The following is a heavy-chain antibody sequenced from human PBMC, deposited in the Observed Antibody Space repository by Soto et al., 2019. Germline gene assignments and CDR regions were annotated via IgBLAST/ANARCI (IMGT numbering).Heavy chain of an antibody. CDR1: GFTVSSNY. CDR3: AYITIFGVVPGYFDY. CDR2: IYSGGST. J-gene: IGHJ4*02. Sequence: EVQLVESGGGLVQPGGSLRLSCAASGFTVSSNYMSWVRQAPGKGLEWVSVIYSGGSTYYADSVKGRFTISRDNSKNTLYLQMNSLRAEDTAVYYCAYITIFGVVPGYFDYWGQGTLVTVSS. D-gene: IGHD3-3*01. V-gene: IGHV3-66*01.